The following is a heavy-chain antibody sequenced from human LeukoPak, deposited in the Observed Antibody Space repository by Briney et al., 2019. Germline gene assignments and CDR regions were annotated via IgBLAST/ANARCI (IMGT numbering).Heavy chain of an antibody. Sequence: ASVTVSCKASGYTFTSYDMHWVRQAPGQRLEWMGWINAGNGNTKYSQKFQGRVTITRDTSASTVYMELGSLRSEDTAVYYCARGWDVSPPGGYWGQGTLVTVSS. CDR1: GYTFTSYD. V-gene: IGHV1-3*01. CDR3: ARGWDVSPPGGY. D-gene: IGHD1-26*01. CDR2: INAGNGNT. J-gene: IGHJ4*02.